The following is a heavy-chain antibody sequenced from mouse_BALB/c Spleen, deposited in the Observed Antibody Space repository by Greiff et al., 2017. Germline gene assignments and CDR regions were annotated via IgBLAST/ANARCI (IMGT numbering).Heavy chain of an antibody. CDR1: GYAFSSYW. CDR3: ARWNYGPFAY. D-gene: IGHD1-2*01. CDR2: IYPGDGDT. V-gene: IGHV1-80*01. Sequence: VQLQQSGAELVRPGSSVKISCKASGYAFSSYWMNWVKQRPGQGLEWIGQIYPGDGDTNYNGKFKGKATLTADKSSSTAYMQLSSLTSEDSAVYFCARWNYGPFAYWGQGTLVTVSA. J-gene: IGHJ3*01.